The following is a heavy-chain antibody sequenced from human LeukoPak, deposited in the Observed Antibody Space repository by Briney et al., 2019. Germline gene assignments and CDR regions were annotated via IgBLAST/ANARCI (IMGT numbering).Heavy chain of an antibody. V-gene: IGHV4-39*07. Sequence: SETLSLTCSVSGVSISSGSNYWGWIRQPPGKGLEWIGEINHSGSTNYNPSLKSRVTISVDTSKNQFSLKLSSVTAADTAVYYCARAVEWVYYYDSSGYFVDYWGQGTLVTVSS. J-gene: IGHJ4*02. D-gene: IGHD3-22*01. CDR2: INHSGST. CDR3: ARAVEWVYYYDSSGYFVDY. CDR1: GVSISSGSNY.